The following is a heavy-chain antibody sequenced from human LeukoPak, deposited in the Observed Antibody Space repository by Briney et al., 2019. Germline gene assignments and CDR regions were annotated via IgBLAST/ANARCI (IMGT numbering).Heavy chain of an antibody. D-gene: IGHD3-22*01. CDR2: INHRGST. CDR3: ARVGGTSGYYQHFDY. J-gene: IGHJ4*01. V-gene: IGHV4-59*08. CDR1: GGSISSYY. Sequence: SETLSLTCTVSGGSISSYYWSWIRQPAGKGLEWIGIINHRGSTNYNPSLKSRVTISPDTSKNQFSLKLSSVTAADTAVYYCARVGGTSGYYQHFDYWGQGTLVTVSS.